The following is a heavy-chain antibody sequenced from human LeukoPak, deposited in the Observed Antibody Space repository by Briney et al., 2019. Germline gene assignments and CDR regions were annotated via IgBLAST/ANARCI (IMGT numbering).Heavy chain of an antibody. V-gene: IGHV4-39*07. J-gene: IGHJ3*02. CDR2: IYYSGST. Sequence: PSETLSLTCTVSGGSISSSSYYWGWIRQPPGKGLEWIGSIYYSGSTYYNPSLKSRVTISVDTSKNQFSLKLSSVTAADTAVYYCARGLWWEPSKHAFDIWGQWTMVTVSS. CDR1: GGSISSSSYY. CDR3: ARGLWWEPSKHAFDI. D-gene: IGHD1-26*01.